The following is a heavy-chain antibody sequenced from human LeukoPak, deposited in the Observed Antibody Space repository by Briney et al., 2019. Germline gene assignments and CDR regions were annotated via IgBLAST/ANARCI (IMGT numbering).Heavy chain of an antibody. J-gene: IGHJ4*02. CDR2: ISGDGSSI. CDR3: ARSSNGVYIQ. Sequence: GGSLRLSCAASGLTFSSDWMHWVRQVPGKGLVWVSRISGDGSSIFYADSVKGRFTISRDNAKNSLYVQMNSLRADDSAVYYCARSSNGVYIQWGQGTLVTVSS. D-gene: IGHD2-8*01. V-gene: IGHV3-74*01. CDR1: GLTFSSDW.